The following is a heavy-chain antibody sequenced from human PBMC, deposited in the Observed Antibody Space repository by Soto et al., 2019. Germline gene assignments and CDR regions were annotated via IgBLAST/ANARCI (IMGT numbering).Heavy chain of an antibody. V-gene: IGHV3-66*01. Sequence: GGSLRLSCAASGFTVSSNYMSWVRQAPGKGLEWVSVIYSGGSTYYADSMKGRFTISRDNSKNTLYLQMNSLRAEDTAVYYCAREWWSTVTTYYFDYWGQGTLVTVSS. CDR3: AREWWSTVTTYYFDY. CDR1: GFTVSSNY. CDR2: IYSGGST. D-gene: IGHD4-17*01. J-gene: IGHJ4*02.